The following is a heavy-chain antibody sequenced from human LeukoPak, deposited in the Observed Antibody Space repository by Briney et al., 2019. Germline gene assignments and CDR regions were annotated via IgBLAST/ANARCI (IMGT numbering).Heavy chain of an antibody. CDR3: ARGLVVFKGAWFDP. Sequence: PSETLSLTCTVSGGSISSYYWSWIRQPPGKGLEWFGYIYYSGSTNYNPSPKSRVTISVDTSKNQFSLKLSSVTAADTAVYYCARGLVVFKGAWFDPWGQGTLVTVSS. CDR1: GGSISSYY. J-gene: IGHJ5*02. CDR2: IYYSGST. D-gene: IGHD2-8*02. V-gene: IGHV4-59*01.